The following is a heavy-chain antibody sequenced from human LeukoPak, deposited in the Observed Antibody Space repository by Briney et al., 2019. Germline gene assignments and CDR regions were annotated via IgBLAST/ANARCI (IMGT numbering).Heavy chain of an antibody. Sequence: HSGGSLRLSCAASGFTFSSYGMHWVRQAPGKGLEWVAFIRYDGSNKYYADSVKDRFTISRDNSKNTLYLQMNSLRAEDTAVCYCAKGGTPAAILEYFQHWGQGTLVTVSS. CDR1: GFTFSSYG. CDR2: IRYDGSNK. D-gene: IGHD2-2*02. CDR3: AKGGTPAAILEYFQH. J-gene: IGHJ1*01. V-gene: IGHV3-30*02.